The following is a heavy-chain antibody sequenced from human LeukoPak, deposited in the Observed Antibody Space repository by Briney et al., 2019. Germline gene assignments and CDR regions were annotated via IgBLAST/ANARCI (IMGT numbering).Heavy chain of an antibody. CDR2: IYSGGST. CDR1: GFTVSSNY. V-gene: IGHV3-66*02. CDR3: ARERHYYYYMDV. Sequence: GGPLRLSRAASGFTVSSNYMSWVRQAPGKGLDWVSVIYSGGSTYYADSVKGRFTISRDNSKNTLYLQMNSLRAEDTAVYYCARERHYYYYMDVWGKGTTVTVSS. J-gene: IGHJ6*03.